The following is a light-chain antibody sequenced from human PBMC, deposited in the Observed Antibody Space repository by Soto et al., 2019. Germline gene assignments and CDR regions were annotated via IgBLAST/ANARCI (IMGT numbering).Light chain of an antibody. CDR2: GAS. CDR1: QSVSSN. J-gene: IGKJ1*01. Sequence: EIVMTQSPATLSVSPGERATLSCRASQSVSSNLAGYQQKPGQAPRLLIYGASTGATGIPARFSGSGSGTDFTHTISSLQYEDLAVYYCQQYNKWRWTLGQWTKVEIK. V-gene: IGKV3-15*01. CDR3: QQYNKWRWT.